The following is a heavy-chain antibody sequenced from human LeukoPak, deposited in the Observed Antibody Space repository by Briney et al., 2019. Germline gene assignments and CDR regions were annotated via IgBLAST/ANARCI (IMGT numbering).Heavy chain of an antibody. CDR2: IYYSGST. Sequence: PSETLSLTCTVSGGSISSSSYYWGWSRQPPGKGLEWIGSIYYSGSTYYNPSLKSRVTISVDTSKNQFSLKLSSVTAADTAVYYCARHERKGLLAGQQLANFDYWGQGTLVTVSS. J-gene: IGHJ4*02. CDR1: GGSISSSSYY. D-gene: IGHD6-13*01. CDR3: ARHERKGLLAGQQLANFDY. V-gene: IGHV4-39*01.